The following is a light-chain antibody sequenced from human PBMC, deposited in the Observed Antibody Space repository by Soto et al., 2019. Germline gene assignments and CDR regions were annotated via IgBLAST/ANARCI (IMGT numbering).Light chain of an antibody. V-gene: IGKV3-20*01. CDR2: GAS. J-gene: IGKJ1*01. CDR3: QQYGDSPWT. Sequence: ALTQFPGTLSSSPGERATLSCRASQSVSSSYLAWYQQKPGQAPRLLIYGASSRATGIPDRFSGSGSGTDFTLTINRLEPEDFALYFCQQYGDSPWTFGQGTKVEI. CDR1: QSVSSSY.